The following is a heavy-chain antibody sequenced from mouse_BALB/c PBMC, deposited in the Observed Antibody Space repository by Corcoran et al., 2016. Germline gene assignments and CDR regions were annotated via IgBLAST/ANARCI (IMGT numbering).Heavy chain of an antibody. CDR3: ARREPPWFAY. Sequence: QSQLVQSGPELKKPGETVKIACKASGYTFTNYGMNRVKQAPGKGLKWMSWINTYTGEPTYADDFKGRFAFSLETSASTAYLQINNLKNEDTATYFCARREPPWFAYWGQGTLVTVSA. J-gene: IGHJ3*01. V-gene: IGHV9-3-1*01. CDR1: GYTFTNYG. CDR2: INTYTGEP.